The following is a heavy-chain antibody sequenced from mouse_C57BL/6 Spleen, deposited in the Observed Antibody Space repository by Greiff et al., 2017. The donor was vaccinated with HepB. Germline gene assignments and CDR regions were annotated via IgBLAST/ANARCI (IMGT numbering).Heavy chain of an antibody. J-gene: IGHJ4*01. CDR3: ATYSNYAMDY. V-gene: IGHV2-5*01. D-gene: IGHD2-5*01. Sequence: VKLQESGPGLVQPSQSLSITCTVSGFSLTSYGVHWVRQSPGKGLEWLGVIWRGGSTDYNAAFMSRLSITKDNSTSQVFFKMNSLQADDTAIYYCATYSNYAMDYWGQGTSVTVSS. CDR2: IWRGGST. CDR1: GFSLTSYG.